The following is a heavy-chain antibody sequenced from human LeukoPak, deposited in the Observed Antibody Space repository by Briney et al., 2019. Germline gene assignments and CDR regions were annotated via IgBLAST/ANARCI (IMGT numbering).Heavy chain of an antibody. CDR1: GESFSGYY. V-gene: IGHV4-34*01. CDR2: INHSGST. CDR3: AGHHPRNTVDF. Sequence: PSETLSLTCAVYGESFSGYYWSWIRQPPGKGLEWIGEINHSGSTNYNPSLKSRVTISLDTSKNQFSLKLSSVTAADTAVYYCAGHHPRNTVDFWGQGTLVTVSS. D-gene: IGHD2/OR15-2a*01. J-gene: IGHJ4*02.